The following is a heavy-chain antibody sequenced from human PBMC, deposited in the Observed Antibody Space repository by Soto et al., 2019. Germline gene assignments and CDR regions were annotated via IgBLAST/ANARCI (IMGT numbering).Heavy chain of an antibody. Sequence: SQTLSLTCAISGDSVSSNSAGWDWIMHSPSRGLEWLGRTYYRSKWYNDYAVSVKSRITINPDTSKNQFSLQLNSVTPEDTAVYYCAREGSSGVGLNFWGQGTLVTVSS. CDR3: AREGSSGVGLNF. J-gene: IGHJ4*02. D-gene: IGHD3-22*01. CDR2: TYYRSKWYN. V-gene: IGHV6-1*01. CDR1: GDSVSSNSAG.